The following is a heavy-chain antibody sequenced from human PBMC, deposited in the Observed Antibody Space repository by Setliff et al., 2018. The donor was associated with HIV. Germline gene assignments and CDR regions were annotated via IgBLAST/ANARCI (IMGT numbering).Heavy chain of an antibody. J-gene: IGHJ4*02. Sequence: SETLSLTCTVSGGSISGYYWSWIRQPPGKGLEWIGYIYTSGSTNYNPSLKSRVTISVDTSKNQFSLKLSSVTAADTAVYYCVGEGGYSSGWYRTYYFDYWGQGTLVTVSS. V-gene: IGHV4-4*09. CDR2: IYTSGST. CDR3: VGEGGYSSGWYRTYYFDY. D-gene: IGHD6-19*01. CDR1: GGSISGYY.